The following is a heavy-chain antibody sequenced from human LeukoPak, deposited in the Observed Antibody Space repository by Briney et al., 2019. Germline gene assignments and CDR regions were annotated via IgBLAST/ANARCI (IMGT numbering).Heavy chain of an antibody. J-gene: IGHJ2*01. CDR2: INPSGGST. Sequence: GASVKVSCKASGYTFTSYYMHWVRQAPGQGLEWMGIINPSGGSTSYAQKFQGRVTMTRDTSTSTVYMELSSLRSEDTAVYYCARGRTRVVVVAATDRDFDLWGRGTLVTVSS. D-gene: IGHD2-15*01. V-gene: IGHV1-46*01. CDR3: ARGRTRVVVVAATDRDFDL. CDR1: GYTFTSYY.